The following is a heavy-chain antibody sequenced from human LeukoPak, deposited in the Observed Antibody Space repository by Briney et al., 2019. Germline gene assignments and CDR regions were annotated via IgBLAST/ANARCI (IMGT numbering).Heavy chain of an antibody. Sequence: SETLSLTCTVSGGSISSSSYYWGWIRQPPGKGLERIGSIYYSGSTYYNPSLKSRVTISVDTSKNQFSLKLSSVTAADTAVYYCARHYTAMVPTDWFDPWGQGTLVTVSS. D-gene: IGHD5-18*01. CDR1: GGSISSSSYY. V-gene: IGHV4-39*01. J-gene: IGHJ5*02. CDR2: IYYSGST. CDR3: ARHYTAMVPTDWFDP.